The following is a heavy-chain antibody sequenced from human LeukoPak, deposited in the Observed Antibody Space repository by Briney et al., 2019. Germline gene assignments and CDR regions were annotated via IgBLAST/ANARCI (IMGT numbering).Heavy chain of an antibody. V-gene: IGHV3-23*01. CDR1: GFPFSNHS. Sequence: GGSLRLSCAASGFPFSNHSVSWVRQPPGKGLEWVSVISNGNTYYADSVRGRFTISRDDSKNMVYLQMNSLRVEDTARYYCVREAGYCATVCLKSNWFDPWGQGTLVTVSS. CDR2: ISNGNT. D-gene: IGHD2-8*01. J-gene: IGHJ5*02. CDR3: VREAGYCATVCLKSNWFDP.